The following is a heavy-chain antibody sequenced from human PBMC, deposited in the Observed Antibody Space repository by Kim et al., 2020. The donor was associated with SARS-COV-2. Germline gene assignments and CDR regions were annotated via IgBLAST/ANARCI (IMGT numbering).Heavy chain of an antibody. CDR2: T. CDR3: ARGTAASFDY. Sequence: TSYADSVKGRFTISRDNAKNTLYLQMNSLRAEDTAVYYCARGTAASFDYWGQGTLVTVSS. J-gene: IGHJ4*02. V-gene: IGHV3-74*01. D-gene: IGHD6-13*01.